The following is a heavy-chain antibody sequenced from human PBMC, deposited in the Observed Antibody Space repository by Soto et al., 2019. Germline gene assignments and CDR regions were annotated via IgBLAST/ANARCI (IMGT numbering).Heavy chain of an antibody. CDR3: ARDYYGSGSYYNILDAFDI. J-gene: IGHJ3*02. V-gene: IGHV3-33*01. Sequence: GGSLRLSCAASGFTFSSYGMHWVRQAPGKGLEWVAVIWYDGSNKYYADSVKGRFTISRDNSKNTRYLQMNSLRAEETAVYYCARDYYGSGSYYNILDAFDIWGQGTMVTVSS. CDR2: IWYDGSNK. CDR1: GFTFSSYG. D-gene: IGHD3-10*01.